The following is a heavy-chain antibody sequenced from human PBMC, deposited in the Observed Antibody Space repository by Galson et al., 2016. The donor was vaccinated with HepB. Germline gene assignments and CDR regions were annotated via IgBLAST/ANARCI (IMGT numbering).Heavy chain of an antibody. CDR2: INWSGDST. V-gene: IGHV3-20*01. CDR1: GFTFSSYG. CDR3: ARGLVGSGMDV. J-gene: IGHJ6*02. Sequence: SLRLSCAASGFTFSSYGMHWVRQAPGKGLEWVSGINWSGDSTAYADSVKGRFTMYRDDARNSLYLQMSSLRVEDTALYQCARGLVGSGMDVWGQGTTVTVSS. D-gene: IGHD3-10*01.